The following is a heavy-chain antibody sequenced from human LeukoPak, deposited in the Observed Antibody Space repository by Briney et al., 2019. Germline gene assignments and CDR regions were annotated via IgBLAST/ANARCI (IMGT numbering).Heavy chain of an antibody. D-gene: IGHD3-10*01. CDR3: ARDADLLWFGESLGHNFDY. CDR1: GYTFTSYG. V-gene: IGHV1-3*01. Sequence: ASVTVSCKASGYTFTSYGMHLVRQAPGQRLEWRGWINAGNGNTKYSQKFQGRVPITRDTSASTAYMELSSLRSEDTAVYYCARDADLLWFGESLGHNFDYWGQGTLVTVSS. J-gene: IGHJ4*02. CDR2: INAGNGNT.